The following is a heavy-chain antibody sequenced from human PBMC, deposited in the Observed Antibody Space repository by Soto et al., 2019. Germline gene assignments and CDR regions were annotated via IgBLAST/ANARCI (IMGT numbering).Heavy chain of an antibody. V-gene: IGHV4-34*01. CDR3: ARGPHLPYYYDSSGYYLPGDY. Sequence: SETLSLTCAVYGGSFSGYYWSWIRQPPGKGLEWIGEINHSGSTNYNPSLKSRVTISVDTSKNQFSLKLSSVTAADTAVYYCARGPHLPYYYDSSGYYLPGDYWGQGTLVTVSS. CDR2: INHSGST. J-gene: IGHJ4*02. D-gene: IGHD3-22*01. CDR1: GGSFSGYY.